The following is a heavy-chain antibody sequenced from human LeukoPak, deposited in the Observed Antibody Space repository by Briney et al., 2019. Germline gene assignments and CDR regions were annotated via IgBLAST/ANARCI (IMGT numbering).Heavy chain of an antibody. CDR1: GFTFSGFA. CDR3: AKASQGDYGMDV. J-gene: IGHJ6*02. Sequence: GGSLRLSCAASGFTFSGFAISWVRQAPGKGLEWVSAISGSGATTYYADSVKGRFTISRDNSKNTLYLQMNSLRAEDTAVYYCAKASQGDYGMDVWGQGTTVTVSS. V-gene: IGHV3-23*01. CDR2: ISGSGATT.